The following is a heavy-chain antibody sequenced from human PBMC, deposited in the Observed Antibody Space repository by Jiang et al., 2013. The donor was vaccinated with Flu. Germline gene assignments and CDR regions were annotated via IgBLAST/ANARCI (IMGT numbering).Heavy chain of an antibody. D-gene: IGHD6-13*01. CDR3: ARAVLPAGYSSSWQERGDYYYGMDV. Sequence: VQLLESGGGVVQPGRSLRLSCAASGFTFSSYAMHWVRQAPGKGLEWVAVISYDGSNKYYADSVKGRFTISRDNSKNTLYLQMNSLRAEDTAVYYCARAVLPAGYSSSWQERGDYYYGMDVWGQGTTV. V-gene: IGHV3-30-3*01. CDR2: ISYDGSNK. CDR1: GFTFSSYA. J-gene: IGHJ6*02.